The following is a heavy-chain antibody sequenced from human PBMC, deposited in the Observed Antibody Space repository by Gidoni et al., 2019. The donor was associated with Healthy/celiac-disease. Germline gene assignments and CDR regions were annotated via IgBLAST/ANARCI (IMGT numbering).Heavy chain of an antibody. CDR1: GFTVSSNY. J-gene: IGHJ6*02. CDR2: IYSGGST. D-gene: IGHD2-15*01. CDR3: ARLAGGYCSGGSCPRLYYYYYYGMDV. Sequence: EVQLVESGGGLVPPGGSLRLSCAASGFTVSSNYLSWVRQAPGKGLEWVSVIYSGGSTYYADSVKGRFTISRDNSKNTLYLQMNSLRAEDTAVYYCARLAGGYCSGGSCPRLYYYYYYGMDVWGQGTTVTVSS. V-gene: IGHV3-66*02.